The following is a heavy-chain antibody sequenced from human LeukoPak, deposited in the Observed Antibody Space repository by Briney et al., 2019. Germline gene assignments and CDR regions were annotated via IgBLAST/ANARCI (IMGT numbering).Heavy chain of an antibody. CDR1: GFTFSSYT. D-gene: IGHD6-6*01. CDR2: ISSSSSNI. V-gene: IGHV3-21*01. J-gene: IGHJ5*02. Sequence: GGSLRLSCAASGFTFSSYTMNWVRQVPGKGLEWVSSISSSSSNIYYADSVKGRFTISRDNAMKSLYLQMNSLRAEDTAVYYCARGREGIAARWWVEEPRWYFFDPWGQGTLVTVSS. CDR3: ARGREGIAARWWVEEPRWYFFDP.